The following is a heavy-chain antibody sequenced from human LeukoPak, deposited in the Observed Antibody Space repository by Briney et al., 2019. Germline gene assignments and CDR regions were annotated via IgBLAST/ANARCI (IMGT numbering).Heavy chain of an antibody. CDR2: ITRYGNT. D-gene: IGHD2-21*01. Sequence: SGTLSLTCGVSGGPVSGYYWSWLRQSPGKGLEWIGEITRYGNTNYNPSLKSRVIISKDTSKSQISLTLISLTAADTAVYFCARLDQLIVDYWYFDLWGRGTQVTVSS. CDR3: ARLDQLIVDYWYFDL. V-gene: IGHV4-34*01. CDR1: GGPVSGYY. J-gene: IGHJ2*01.